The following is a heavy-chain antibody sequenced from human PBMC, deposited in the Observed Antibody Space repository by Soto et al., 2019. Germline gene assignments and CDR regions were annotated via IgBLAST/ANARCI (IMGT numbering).Heavy chain of an antibody. Sequence: GASVKVSCKASGYTFTGYYMHWVRQAPGQRLEWMGWINPNSGGTNYAQKFQGWVTMTRDTSISTSYMELSRLRSDDTAVYYCAIHDCSGGSCYSDDAFDIWGQGTMVTVSS. CDR2: INPNSGGT. V-gene: IGHV1-2*04. CDR3: AIHDCSGGSCYSDDAFDI. J-gene: IGHJ3*02. CDR1: GYTFTGYY. D-gene: IGHD2-15*01.